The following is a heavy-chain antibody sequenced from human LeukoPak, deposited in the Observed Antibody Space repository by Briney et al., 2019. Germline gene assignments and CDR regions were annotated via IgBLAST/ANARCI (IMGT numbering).Heavy chain of an antibody. J-gene: IGHJ3*02. CDR1: GVSISSSSYY. V-gene: IGHV4-39*01. Sequence: NPSETLSLTCNVSGVSISSSSYYWGWIRQPPGKGLEWIGSIYSSGSTYYNSSLKSRVTISIDTSKNQFSLKLSSVTAADTAVYYCEGYCSSTSCSADAFDIWGQGTMVTVSS. CDR2: IYSSGST. D-gene: IGHD2-2*01. CDR3: EGYCSSTSCSADAFDI.